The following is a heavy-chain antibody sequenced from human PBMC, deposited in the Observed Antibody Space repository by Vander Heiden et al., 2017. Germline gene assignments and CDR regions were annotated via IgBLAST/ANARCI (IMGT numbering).Heavy chain of an antibody. CDR3: ATDYD. J-gene: IGHJ4*02. CDR2: YDPEEGET. V-gene: IGHV1-24*01. D-gene: IGHD4-17*01. Sequence: HVQLVQSEAEVKKPGASVTVSCKVSGYTLTELSMHCVRQAAGKGREWRGGYDPEEGETIYAQKFKGRVTMTEDTSTDTAYMELSSLRSEDTDVYYCATDYDWGQGTMVTVSS. CDR1: GYTLTELS.